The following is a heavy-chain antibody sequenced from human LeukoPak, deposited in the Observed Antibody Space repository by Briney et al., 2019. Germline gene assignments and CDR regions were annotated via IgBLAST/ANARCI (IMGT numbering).Heavy chain of an antibody. CDR1: GFTFSGSA. CDR3: TGNYYGSGSYADFDY. Sequence: GGSLRLSCAASGFTFSGSALHWVRQASGKGLEWVGRIRSTANGYATAYAASVKGRFTISRDDSKNTAYLQMDSLKTEDTAVYYCTGNYYGSGSYADFDYWGQGTLVTVAS. J-gene: IGHJ4*02. CDR2: IRSTANGYAT. D-gene: IGHD3-10*01. V-gene: IGHV3-73*01.